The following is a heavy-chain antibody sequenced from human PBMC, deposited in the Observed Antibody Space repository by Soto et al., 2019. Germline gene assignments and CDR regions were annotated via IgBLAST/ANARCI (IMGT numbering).Heavy chain of an antibody. D-gene: IGHD3-10*01. Sequence: QVQLQESGPGLVMPSGTLSLTCAVSGASISSNDWWSWVRQSPGKGLEWIGEIHHRGSTNYNPSLRSRVIISVDKSKNQFSLKLNSVTAADTAVYYCARTDYGSGSYYNFDYWGQGTLVTVSS. CDR3: ARTDYGSGSYYNFDY. V-gene: IGHV4-4*02. J-gene: IGHJ4*02. CDR1: GASISSNDW. CDR2: IHHRGST.